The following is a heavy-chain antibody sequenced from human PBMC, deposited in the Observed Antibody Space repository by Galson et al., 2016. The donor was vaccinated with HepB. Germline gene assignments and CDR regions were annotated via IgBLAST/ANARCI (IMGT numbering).Heavy chain of an antibody. CDR3: TIDRDCTSGSCYQFQH. V-gene: IGHV3-15*01. CDR2: IKSKTDGGTT. Sequence: SLRLSCAASGFTLSNAWMSWVRQAPGKGLEWVGRIKSKTDGGTTDYAAPVKGRFTVSRDDSRNTLYLQMNSLETEDTAVYYCTIDRDCTSGSCYQFQHWGQGTLVTVSS. CDR1: GFTLSNAW. J-gene: IGHJ1*01. D-gene: IGHD2-2*01.